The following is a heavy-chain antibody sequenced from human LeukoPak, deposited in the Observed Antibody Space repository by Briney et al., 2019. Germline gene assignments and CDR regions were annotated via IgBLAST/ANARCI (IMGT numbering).Heavy chain of an antibody. CDR3: ARAPLRYFDWLSNYGMDV. CDR1: GFTFSSYS. J-gene: IGHJ6*02. V-gene: IGHV3-48*04. Sequence: PGGSLRLSCAASGFTFSSYSMNWVRQAPGKGLEWVSYISSSSSTIYYADSVKGRFTISRDNAKNSLYLQMNSLRAEDTAVYYCARAPLRYFDWLSNYGMDVWGQGTTVTVSS. CDR2: ISSSSSTI. D-gene: IGHD3-9*01.